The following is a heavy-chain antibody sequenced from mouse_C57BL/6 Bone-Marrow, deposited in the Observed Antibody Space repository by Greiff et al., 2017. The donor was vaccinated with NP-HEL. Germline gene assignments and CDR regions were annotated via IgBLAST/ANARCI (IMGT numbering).Heavy chain of an antibody. V-gene: IGHV1-69*01. CDR2: IDPSDSYT. D-gene: IGHD1-1*01. CDR3: ARRITTGPYAMDY. CDR1: GYTFTSYW. J-gene: IGHJ4*01. Sequence: VQLQQPGAELVMPGASVKLSCKASGYTFTSYWMHWVKQRPGQGLEWIGEIDPSDSYTNYNQKFKGKSTLTVDKSSSTAYMQLSSLTSEDSAVYYCARRITTGPYAMDYWGQGTSVTVSS.